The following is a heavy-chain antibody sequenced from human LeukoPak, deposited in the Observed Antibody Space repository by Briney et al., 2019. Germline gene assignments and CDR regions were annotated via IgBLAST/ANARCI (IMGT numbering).Heavy chain of an antibody. J-gene: IGHJ4*02. CDR1: GYTFTSYG. CDR3: GRDWELRFHQGGLDY. Sequence: ASVKVSCKASGYTFTSYGISWVRQVPGQGLEWMGRINPRDGETSFAQKFQGRVTMTRDTSISTAYMELSGLRSDDTAVYYCGRDWELRFHQGGLDYWGQGTLVTVSS. D-gene: IGHD3-3*01. V-gene: IGHV1-18*01. CDR2: INPRDGET.